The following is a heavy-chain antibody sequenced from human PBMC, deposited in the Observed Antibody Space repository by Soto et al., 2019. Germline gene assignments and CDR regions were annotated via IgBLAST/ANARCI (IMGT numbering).Heavy chain of an antibody. J-gene: IGHJ5*02. V-gene: IGHV3-7*03. Sequence: GGSLRLSCAASGFTFSSFWMTWVRQAPGKGLECVANIKQAGSDKYYVDSVKGRFTISRDNAKNSLYLQMNSLRAEDTAVYYCARQTRSPESWGQGTLVTVSS. CDR1: GFTFSSFW. CDR3: ARQTRSPES. CDR2: IKQAGSDK.